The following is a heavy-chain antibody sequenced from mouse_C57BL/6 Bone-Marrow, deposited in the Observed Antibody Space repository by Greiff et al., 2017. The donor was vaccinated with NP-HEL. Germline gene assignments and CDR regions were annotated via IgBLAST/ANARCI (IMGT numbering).Heavy chain of an antibody. Sequence: VQLQQSGAELVRPGASVKLSCTASGFNIKDDYMPWVKQRPEQGLEWIGWIDPENGDTEYASKFQGKATITADTSSNTAYLQLSSLTSEDTAVYYCTYGNYRYFDVWGTGTTVTVSS. CDR1: GFNIKDDY. CDR3: TYGNYRYFDV. CDR2: IDPENGDT. J-gene: IGHJ1*03. V-gene: IGHV14-4*01. D-gene: IGHD2-1*01.